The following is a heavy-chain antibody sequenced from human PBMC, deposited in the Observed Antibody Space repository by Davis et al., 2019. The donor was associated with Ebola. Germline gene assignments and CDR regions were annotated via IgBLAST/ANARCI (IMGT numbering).Heavy chain of an antibody. Sequence: GSLRLSCAASGFTISNNYMTWVRQPPGKGLEWIANIYYSGSTQYNPSLKSRVTISVATSKNQFSLKLTSVTAADTAVYYCARHLIYYYDGSVYSSPYYFDYWGQGTLVTVSS. CDR1: GFTISNNY. CDR3: ARHLIYYYDGSVYSSPYYFDY. D-gene: IGHD3-22*01. V-gene: IGHV4-39*01. CDR2: IYYSGST. J-gene: IGHJ4*02.